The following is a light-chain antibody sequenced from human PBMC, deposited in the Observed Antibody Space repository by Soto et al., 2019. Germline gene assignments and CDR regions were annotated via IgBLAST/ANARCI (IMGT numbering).Light chain of an antibody. CDR2: GAS. J-gene: IGKJ1*01. V-gene: IGKV3-20*01. Sequence: IGWTQSPGTLSLSPGERATLSCRASQSVSSNYLAWYQQKPGQAPRLLIYGASSRATGIPDRFSGSGSATDFTLIISRLEPEDFAVYYCQQYGSSPRTFGQGTKVDIK. CDR1: QSVSSNY. CDR3: QQYGSSPRT.